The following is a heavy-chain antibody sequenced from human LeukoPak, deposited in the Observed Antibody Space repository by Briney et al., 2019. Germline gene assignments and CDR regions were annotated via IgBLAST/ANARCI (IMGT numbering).Heavy chain of an antibody. CDR2: ISAYNGNT. D-gene: IGHD3-10*01. CDR1: GYTFTSYG. Sequence: GPVKVSCKASGYTFTSYGISWVRQAPGQGLDWMGWISAYNGNTNYAQKLQGRVTMTTDTSTSTAYMELRSLRSDDTAVYYCASQSPTQDVLLWFGEYRYWGQGTLVTVSS. V-gene: IGHV1-18*01. CDR3: ASQSPTQDVLLWFGEYRY. J-gene: IGHJ4*02.